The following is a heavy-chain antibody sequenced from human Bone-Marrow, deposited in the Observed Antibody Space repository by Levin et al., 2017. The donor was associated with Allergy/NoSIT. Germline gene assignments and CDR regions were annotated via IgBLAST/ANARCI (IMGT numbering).Heavy chain of an antibody. J-gene: IGHJ6*03. CDR3: ARAYSNINYYFYYYMDV. CDR2: IKQDGTEK. Sequence: GGSLRLSCAASRFTFSNYWMNWVRQAPGKGLEWVANIKQDGTEKYYVDSVKGRFTISRDNAKNSLYLQMNSLRAEDAAVYYCARAYSNINYYFYYYMDVWGKGTTVTVSS. D-gene: IGHD6-13*01. CDR1: RFTFSNYW. V-gene: IGHV3-7*03.